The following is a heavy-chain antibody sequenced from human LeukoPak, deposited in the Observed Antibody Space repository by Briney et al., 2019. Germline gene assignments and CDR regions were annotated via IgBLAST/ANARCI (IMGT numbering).Heavy chain of an antibody. CDR2: ISSSSSTI. V-gene: IGHV3-48*01. Sequence: GGSLRLSCAASGFTFSSYSMNWVRQAPGKGLEWVSHISSSSSTIYYADSVKGRFTISRDNAKNSLYLQMNSLRAEDTAVYYCARGRVVPAAMALCYFDYWGQGTLVSVSS. D-gene: IGHD2-2*01. CDR3: ARGRVVPAAMALCYFDY. CDR1: GFTFSSYS. J-gene: IGHJ4*02.